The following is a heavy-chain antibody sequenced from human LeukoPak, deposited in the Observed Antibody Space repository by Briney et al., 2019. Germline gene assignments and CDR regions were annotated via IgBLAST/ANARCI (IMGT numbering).Heavy chain of an antibody. CDR2: IYYSGST. D-gene: IGHD5-18*01. CDR3: ARGKYSYAYFGAYYFDY. V-gene: IGHV4-39*07. CDR1: GGSISSTNYY. J-gene: IGHJ4*02. Sequence: SETLSLTCTVSGGSISSTNYYWGWIRQPPGKGLEWIGSIYYSGSTYYNPSLKSRVTISLDTSKNQFSLKLSSVTAADTAVYYCARGKYSYAYFGAYYFDYWGQGTLVTVSS.